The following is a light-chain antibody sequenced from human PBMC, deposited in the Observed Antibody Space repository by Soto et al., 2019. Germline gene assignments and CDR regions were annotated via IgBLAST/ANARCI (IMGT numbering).Light chain of an antibody. CDR1: QSVSSSY. V-gene: IGKV3-20*01. J-gene: IGKJ4*01. CDR3: QQYGSSPLT. CDR2: SAS. Sequence: EIVLTQSPGTLSLSPGERATLSCRASQSVSSSYLAGYQQKPGQAPRLPIYSASSRATGIPDRFSGSGSGTDFTLTSSRLEPEEFAVYNCQQYGSSPLTFGGRTKVEIK.